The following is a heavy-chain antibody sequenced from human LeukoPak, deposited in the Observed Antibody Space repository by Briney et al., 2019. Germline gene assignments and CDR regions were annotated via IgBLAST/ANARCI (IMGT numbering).Heavy chain of an antibody. D-gene: IGHD3-10*01. CDR3: ARTMVRGVNDAFDI. CDR2: IYYSGST. V-gene: IGHV4-39*01. Sequence: WXXIIYYSGSTYYNPSLKSRVTISVDTSKNQFSLKLSSVTAADTAVYYCARTMVRGVNDAFDIWGQGTMVTVSS. J-gene: IGHJ3*02.